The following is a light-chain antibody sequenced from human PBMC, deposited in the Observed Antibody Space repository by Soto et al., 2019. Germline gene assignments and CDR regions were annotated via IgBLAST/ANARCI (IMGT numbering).Light chain of an antibody. CDR3: QQYNDRST. CDR2: EAS. CDR1: QTIGTW. Sequence: DMQKTPSPSTLSASFGDTVTITIRASQTIGTWLAWYQQKPAKAPRLLIYEASTLESGVPSRFSGSGSGTEFTPTISSLQADDFATYYCQQYNDRSTFGGGTKVDIK. J-gene: IGKJ4*01. V-gene: IGKV1-5*03.